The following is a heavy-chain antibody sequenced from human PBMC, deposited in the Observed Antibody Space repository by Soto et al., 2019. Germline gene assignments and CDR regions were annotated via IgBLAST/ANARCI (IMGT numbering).Heavy chain of an antibody. D-gene: IGHD3-10*01. V-gene: IGHV1-69*06. J-gene: IGHJ3*02. Sequence: QVQLEQSGAEVKKPGSSVKISCKASGGTLSDHGVSWLRQAPGQGLEWVGGTIPVFNTAKYAQKFQGRVTIAADKSTNIAYMELGSMRSDDTASYDCARGVYGSGNDYTGPTAFDIWGQGTLVIVSS. CDR3: ARGVYGSGNDYTGPTAFDI. CDR2: TIPVFNTA. CDR1: GGTLSDHG.